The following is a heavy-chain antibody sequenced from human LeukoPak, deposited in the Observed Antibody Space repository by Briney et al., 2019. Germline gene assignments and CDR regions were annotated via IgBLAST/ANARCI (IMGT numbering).Heavy chain of an antibody. J-gene: IGHJ6*03. CDR2: IYYSGST. D-gene: IGHD5-12*01. Sequence: SETLSLTCTVSGGSISSSSYYWGWIRQPPGKGLEWIGSIYYSGSTYYNPSLKSRVTISVDTSKNQFSLKLSSVTAADTAVYYCARQKWLRLGNLYYYYYMDVWGKGTTVTISS. CDR3: ARQKWLRLGNLYYYYYMDV. V-gene: IGHV4-39*01. CDR1: GGSISSSSYY.